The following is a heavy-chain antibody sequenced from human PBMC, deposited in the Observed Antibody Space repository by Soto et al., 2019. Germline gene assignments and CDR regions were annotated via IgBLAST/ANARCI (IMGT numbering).Heavy chain of an antibody. D-gene: IGHD3-10*01. CDR2: ISGGGGST. CDR1: GFTFSSYA. V-gene: IGHV3-23*01. J-gene: IGHJ4*02. Sequence: HPGGSLRLSCAASGFTFSSYAMSWVRQAPGKGLEWVSAISGGGGSTYYADSVKGRFTISRDNSKNTLYLQMNSLRAEDTAVYYCAKDQRALQDVVQPLWFGELLELAFDYWGQGTLVTVSS. CDR3: AKDQRALQDVVQPLWFGELLELAFDY.